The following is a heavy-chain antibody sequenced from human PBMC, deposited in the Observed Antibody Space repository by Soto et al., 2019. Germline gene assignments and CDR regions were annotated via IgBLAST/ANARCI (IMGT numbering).Heavy chain of an antibody. CDR1: GFTFSSYS. D-gene: IGHD6-25*01. Sequence: EVQLVESGGGLVKPGGSLRLSCAASGFTFSSYSMNWVRQAPGKGLEWVSSISSSSSYIYYADSVKGRFTISRDNAKNSLYLQMNSLRAEDTAVYYCARMGSQRYYYYGMDDWGQGTTVTVSS. CDR2: ISSSSSYI. J-gene: IGHJ6*02. V-gene: IGHV3-21*01. CDR3: ARMGSQRYYYYGMDD.